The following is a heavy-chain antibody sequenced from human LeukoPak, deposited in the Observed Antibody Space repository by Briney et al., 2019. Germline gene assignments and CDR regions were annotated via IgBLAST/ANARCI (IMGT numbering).Heavy chain of an antibody. J-gene: IGHJ4*02. CDR2: INGDGSRT. CDR1: GFTFSSYW. Sequence: GGSLRLSCAASGFTFSSYWMHWVRQAPGKGLVWVSRINGDGSRTNYADSVKGRFTISRDNAKNSLYLQMNSLRAEDTAVYYCARGGGERQYSYYYFDYWGQGTLVTVSS. D-gene: IGHD3-16*01. CDR3: ARGGGERQYSYYYFDY. V-gene: IGHV3-74*01.